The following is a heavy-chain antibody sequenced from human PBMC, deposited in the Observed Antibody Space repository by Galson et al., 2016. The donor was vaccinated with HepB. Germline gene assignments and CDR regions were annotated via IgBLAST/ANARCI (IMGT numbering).Heavy chain of an antibody. V-gene: IGHV3-74*01. CDR1: GFSFSSYW. J-gene: IGHJ4*02. Sequence: SLRLSCAASGFSFSSYWMHWVRQAPGKGLGWVSRINGDGSSTSYADYVKGRFTISRDNAKNTLYLQMNSLRAEDTAVYFCARRDIPMANDYWGQGVLVTVSS. D-gene: IGHD5-18*01. CDR3: ARRDIPMANDY. CDR2: INGDGSST.